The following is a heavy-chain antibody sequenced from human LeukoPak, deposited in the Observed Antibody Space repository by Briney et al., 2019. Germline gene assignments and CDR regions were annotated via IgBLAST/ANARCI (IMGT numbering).Heavy chain of an antibody. CDR2: ISYDGSNK. V-gene: IGHV3-30*18. CDR1: GFTFSDYG. Sequence: GGSLRLSCAASGFTFSDYGMHWVRQAPGKGLEWVAVISYDGSNKYYADSVKGRFTISRDNSRNTLYLQMNSLRAEDTAVYYCAKVPDYYHYYMDVWGKGTTVTVSS. J-gene: IGHJ6*03. CDR3: AKVPDYYHYYMDV.